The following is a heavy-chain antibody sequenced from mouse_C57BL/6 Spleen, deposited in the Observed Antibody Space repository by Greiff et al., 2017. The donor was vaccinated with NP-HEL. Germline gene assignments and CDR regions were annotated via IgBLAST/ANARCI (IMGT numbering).Heavy chain of an antibody. CDR2: IYPGDGDT. CDR1: GYAFSSSW. V-gene: IGHV1-82*01. J-gene: IGHJ2*01. CDR3: AREDTTVVPGY. Sequence: VQLQQSGPELVKPGASVKISCKASGYAFSSSWMNWVKQRPGKGLEWIGRIYPGDGDTNYNGKFKGKATLTADKSSSTAYMQLSSLTSEDSAVYFCAREDTTVVPGYWGQGTTLTVSS. D-gene: IGHD1-1*01.